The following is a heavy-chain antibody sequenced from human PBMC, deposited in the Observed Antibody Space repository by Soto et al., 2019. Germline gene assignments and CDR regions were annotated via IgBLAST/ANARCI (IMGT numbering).Heavy chain of an antibody. CDR2: IFHRVSP. CDR1: GGPISSPYW. CDR3: ETAGYEVWSVRNWFDP. V-gene: IGHV4-4*02. D-gene: IGHD3-3*01. Sequence: PLETLSLTCAVSGGPISSPYWCFCVRQPPGRGLEWIGEIFHRVSPKYNPYLRSRVTMSVDNSKNKFSRRLISVTAADTDVSSCETAGYEVWSVRNWFDPWAQGTIVTFSS. J-gene: IGHJ5*02.